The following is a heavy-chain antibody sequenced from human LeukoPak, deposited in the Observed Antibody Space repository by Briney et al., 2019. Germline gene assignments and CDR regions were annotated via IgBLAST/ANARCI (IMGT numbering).Heavy chain of an antibody. J-gene: IGHJ4*02. CDR1: GGSFSGYY. Sequence: SETLSLTCAVYGGSFSGYYWSWIRQPPGKGLEWIGEINHSGSTNYNPSLKSRVTISVDTSKNQFPLKLSSVTAADTAVYYCARGRSRYCSGGSCYSELRGIDYWGQGTLVTVSS. CDR2: INHSGST. V-gene: IGHV4-34*01. D-gene: IGHD2-15*01. CDR3: ARGRSRYCSGGSCYSELRGIDY.